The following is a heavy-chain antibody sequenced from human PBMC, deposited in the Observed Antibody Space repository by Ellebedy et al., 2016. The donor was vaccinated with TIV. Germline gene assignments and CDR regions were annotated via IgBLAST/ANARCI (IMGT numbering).Heavy chain of an antibody. Sequence: ASVKVSCXASRYTFTDDYIHWVRQAPGQGLEWMGWITASSGGTHYAQKFQGRVTMTRDTAISTVYMDLSGLTSDDTAVYYCARQEVRDGAKWGDYWGQGTLVIVSS. CDR1: RYTFTDDY. CDR3: ARQEVRDGAKWGDY. D-gene: IGHD4-17*01. CDR2: ITASSGGT. J-gene: IGHJ4*02. V-gene: IGHV1-2*02.